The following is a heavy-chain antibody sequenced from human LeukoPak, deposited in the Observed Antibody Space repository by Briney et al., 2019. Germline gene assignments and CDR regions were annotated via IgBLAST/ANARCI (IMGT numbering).Heavy chain of an antibody. V-gene: IGHV5-51*01. Sequence: GESLKISCKGSGYSFTSYWIVWVRQMPGKGLEWMGIIYPGDSDTRHSPSFQGQVPISAAKSLSTAYLQWSSLKAADTAMYYCARLSSGWYGFDYWGQGTLVTVSS. CDR1: GYSFTSYW. J-gene: IGHJ4*02. CDR2: IYPGDSDT. CDR3: ARLSSGWYGFDY. D-gene: IGHD6-19*01.